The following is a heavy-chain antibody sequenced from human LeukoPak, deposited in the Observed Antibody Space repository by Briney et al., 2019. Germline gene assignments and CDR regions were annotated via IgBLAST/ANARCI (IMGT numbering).Heavy chain of an antibody. D-gene: IGHD3-22*01. V-gene: IGHV3-7*01. CDR3: ARRLSGYYYDSSGYYSPFDY. Sequence: GGSLRLSCAASGFTFSSYWMSWVRQAPGKGLEWVANIKQDGSEKYYVDSVKGRFTISRDNAKNSLYLQMNSLRAEDTAVYYCARRLSGYYYDSSGYYSPFDYWGQGTLVTVSS. J-gene: IGHJ4*02. CDR1: GFTFSSYW. CDR2: IKQDGSEK.